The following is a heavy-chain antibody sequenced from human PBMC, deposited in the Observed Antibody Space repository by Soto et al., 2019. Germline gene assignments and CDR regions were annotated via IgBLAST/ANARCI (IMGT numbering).Heavy chain of an antibody. Sequence: GGSLRLSCAASGFTFSSYAMHWVRQAPGKGLEWVAVISYDGSNKYYADSVKGRFNISRDNSKNTLYLQMNSLRAEDTAVYYCAEDRGWPYSSSSRVYYYYGMDVWGQGTTVTVSS. CDR1: GFTFSSYA. J-gene: IGHJ6*02. V-gene: IGHV3-30-3*01. CDR2: ISYDGSNK. CDR3: AEDRGWPYSSSSRVYYYYGMDV. D-gene: IGHD6-6*01.